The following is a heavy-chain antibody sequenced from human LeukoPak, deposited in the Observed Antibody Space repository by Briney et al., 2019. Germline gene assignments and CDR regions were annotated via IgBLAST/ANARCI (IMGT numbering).Heavy chain of an antibody. V-gene: IGHV3-48*04. CDR1: GFTFSSYS. CDR3: ARDGIVGATMGAFDI. D-gene: IGHD1-26*01. Sequence: GGSLRLSCAASGFTFSSYSMNWVRQAPGKGLEWVSYISSSSTIIYNADSVKGRFTISRDNAKNSLYLQINSLRAEDTAVYYCARDGIVGATMGAFDIWGQGTMVTVSS. J-gene: IGHJ3*02. CDR2: ISSSSTII.